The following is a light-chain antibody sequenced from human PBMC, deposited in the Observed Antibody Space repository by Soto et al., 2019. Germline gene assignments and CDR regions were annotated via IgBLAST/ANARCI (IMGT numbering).Light chain of an antibody. CDR1: QSLLHRNGYNY. CDR2: LGS. CDR3: MQALQSPT. Sequence: DIVMTQSQLSLPVTPGEPASSSCRSSQSLLHRNGYNYLDWYLQKPGQSPQLLIYLGSNRASGVHDRFSGSGSGTDFTLTISRVEAEDVGVYYCMQALQSPTFGGGTKVDIK. J-gene: IGKJ4*01. V-gene: IGKV2-28*01.